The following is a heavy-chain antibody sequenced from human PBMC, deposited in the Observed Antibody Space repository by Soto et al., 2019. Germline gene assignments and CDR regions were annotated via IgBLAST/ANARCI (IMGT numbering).Heavy chain of an antibody. Sequence: GASVKVSCKASGYTFSTYGIHWVRQAPRQRLEWMGWFNTGNGDTKYSQKFQGRVTLTGDTSASTASMELSGLRSADTAVYYCARVVPLYDRTSPLDYWGQGTLVTVSS. J-gene: IGHJ4*02. CDR2: FNTGNGDT. D-gene: IGHD3-22*01. CDR1: GYTFSTYG. V-gene: IGHV1-3*04. CDR3: ARVVPLYDRTSPLDY.